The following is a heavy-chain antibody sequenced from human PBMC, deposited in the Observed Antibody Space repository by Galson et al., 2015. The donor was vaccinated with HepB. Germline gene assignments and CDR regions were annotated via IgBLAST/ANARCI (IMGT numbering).Heavy chain of an antibody. D-gene: IGHD3-3*01. CDR1: GFTFSSYG. CDR3: ARDLQYYDFWSGYYTDYYYYGMDV. V-gene: IGHV3-33*01. Sequence: SLRLSCAASGFTFSSYGMHWVRQAPGKGLEWVAVIWYDGSNKYYADSVKGRFTISRDNSKNTLYLQMNSLRAEDTAVYYCARDLQYYDFWSGYYTDYYYYGMDVWGQGTTVTVSS. J-gene: IGHJ6*02. CDR2: IWYDGSNK.